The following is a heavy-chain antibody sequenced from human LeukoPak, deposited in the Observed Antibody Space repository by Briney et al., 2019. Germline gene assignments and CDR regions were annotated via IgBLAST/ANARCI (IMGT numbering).Heavy chain of an antibody. CDR2: VSGGGSST. Sequence: RPGGSLRLSCAASGFTFSSYAMTWVRQAPGKGLEWVSGVSGGGSSTYYADSVKGRFTISRDNSKNMLYLQMNSLRAEDTAVYYCAKDLYTSRYACCFDYWGQGTLVTVSS. J-gene: IGHJ4*02. CDR1: GFTFSSYA. CDR3: AKDLYTSRYACCFDY. D-gene: IGHD6-13*01. V-gene: IGHV3-23*01.